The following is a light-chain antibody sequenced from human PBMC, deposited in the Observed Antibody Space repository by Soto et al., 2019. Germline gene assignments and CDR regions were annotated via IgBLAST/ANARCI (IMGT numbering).Light chain of an antibody. CDR1: QSVSSSY. Sequence: EMVLTQSPGTLSLSPGERATLSCRASQSVSSSYLAWYQQKPGQAPRLLIYAASNRATGIPARFSGSGSGTDFTLTISSLEPEDFAVYYCQQRSSWPLTFGGGTKVDIK. J-gene: IGKJ4*01. CDR3: QQRSSWPLT. V-gene: IGKV3D-20*02. CDR2: AAS.